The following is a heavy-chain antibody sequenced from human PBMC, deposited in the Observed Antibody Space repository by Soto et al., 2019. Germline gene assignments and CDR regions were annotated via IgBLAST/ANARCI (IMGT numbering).Heavy chain of an antibody. Sequence: PETLSPTCTASVAPIGSYYGSWFRQPPGKGRKRIGKIYSSGSTNYDPSLKSRVIISVDTFKIQFSLKLSSVTAADAAVDYCAREGYDFWSGSFDYWGQGTLVTVS. CDR1: VAPIGSYY. CDR2: IYSSGST. J-gene: IGHJ4*02. D-gene: IGHD3-3*01. CDR3: AREGYDFWSGSFDY. V-gene: IGHV4-59*01.